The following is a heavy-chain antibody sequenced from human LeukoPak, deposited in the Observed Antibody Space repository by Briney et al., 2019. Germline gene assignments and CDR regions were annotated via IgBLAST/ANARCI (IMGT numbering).Heavy chain of an antibody. J-gene: IGHJ4*02. CDR3: AKDVQSSSWYYFDH. Sequence: GGSLRLSCAAPGFTFSSFTLTWFRRAQGKGLEWASAVSGGAGNTYYADSVKGRFTISRDNSKSTLFLQMNSLRAEDTAVYYCAKDVQSSSWYYFDHWGQGTLVTVSS. V-gene: IGHV3-23*01. CDR1: GFTFSSFT. D-gene: IGHD6-13*01. CDR2: VSGGAGNT.